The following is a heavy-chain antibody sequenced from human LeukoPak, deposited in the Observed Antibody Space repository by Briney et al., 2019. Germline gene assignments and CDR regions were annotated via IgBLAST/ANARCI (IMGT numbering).Heavy chain of an antibody. D-gene: IGHD5-18*01. CDR3: ARYSYGLNY. J-gene: IGHJ4*02. CDR2: IYYSGCT. CDR1: GGSISSHY. V-gene: IGHV4-59*11. Sequence: SETLSLTCTVSGGSISSHYWSWIRQPPGKGLEWIGYIYYSGCTNYNPSLKSRVTISVDTSKNQFSLKLSSVTAADTAVYYCARYSYGLNYWGQGTLVTVSS.